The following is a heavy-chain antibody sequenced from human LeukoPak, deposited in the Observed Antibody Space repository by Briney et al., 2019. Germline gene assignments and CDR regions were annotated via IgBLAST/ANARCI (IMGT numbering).Heavy chain of an antibody. CDR1: GFTVSSNY. CDR2: MYTDGST. Sequence: QPGGSLRLSCSASGFTVSSNYMTWVRQAPGKGLEWVSLMYTDGSTYYADSVKGRFTISRDNSKNTLYLQMNSLRAGDTAVYYCARSPHYFYGMDVWGQGTTVTVSS. CDR3: ARSPHYFYGMDV. J-gene: IGHJ6*02. V-gene: IGHV3-66*01.